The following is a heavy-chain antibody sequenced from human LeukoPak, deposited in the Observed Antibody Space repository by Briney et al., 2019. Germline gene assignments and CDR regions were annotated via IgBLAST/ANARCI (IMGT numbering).Heavy chain of an antibody. V-gene: IGHV4-38-2*01. Sequence: SETLSLTCGVSGYSISRGYYWGWIRQPPGKGLEWIGSIFHSGTTYYNPSLKSRVTISVDTSKNQFSLRLTSVTAADTALYYCGRPRGSAIFGVVILDYYMDVWGKGTTVTVSS. D-gene: IGHD3-3*01. CDR1: GYSISRGYY. J-gene: IGHJ6*03. CDR2: IFHSGTT. CDR3: GRPRGSAIFGVVILDYYMDV.